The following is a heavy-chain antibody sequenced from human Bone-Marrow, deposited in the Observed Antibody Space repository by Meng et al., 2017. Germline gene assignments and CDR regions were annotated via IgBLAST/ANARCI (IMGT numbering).Heavy chain of an antibody. V-gene: IGHV4-4*02. D-gene: IGHD3-3*01. J-gene: IGHJ5*02. CDR1: GVSISSSHW. CDR2: IYHDGST. CDR3: ARAAYDIWSGYAP. Sequence: QVPPQASGPGLVQPSGTLPLTCAVSGVSISSSHWWGWVRQPPGKGLEWIGEIYHDGSTNYTPSLKSRVTISGDKSKNQFSLKLSSVTAADTAVYYCARAAYDIWSGYAPWGQGSLVTVSS.